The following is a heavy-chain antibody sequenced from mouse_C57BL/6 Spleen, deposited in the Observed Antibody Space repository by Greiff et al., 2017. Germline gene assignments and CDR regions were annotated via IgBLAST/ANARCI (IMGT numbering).Heavy chain of an antibody. CDR3: ARGLSSYKAMDY. V-gene: IGHV1-69*01. CDR1: GYTFTSYW. Sequence: QVQLQQPGAELVMPGASVKLSCKASGYTFTSYWMHWVKQRPGQGLEWIGEIDPSDSYTNYNQKFKGKSTLTVDKSSSTAYMQLSSLTSEDSAVYYCARGLSSYKAMDYWGQGTSVTVSA. D-gene: IGHD1-1*01. CDR2: IDPSDSYT. J-gene: IGHJ4*01.